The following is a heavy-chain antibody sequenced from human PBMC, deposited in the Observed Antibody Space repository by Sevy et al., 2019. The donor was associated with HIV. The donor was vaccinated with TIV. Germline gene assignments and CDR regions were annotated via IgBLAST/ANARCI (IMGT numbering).Heavy chain of an antibody. CDR3: ARDRAYIALDY. CDR2: INDDGSRL. CDR1: GFTFSGSW. V-gene: IGHV3-7*01. J-gene: IGHJ4*02. D-gene: IGHD5-18*01. Sequence: GGSLRLSCVASGFTFSGSWMTWVRQAPGKGLERIAFINDDGSRLGYVDSVRGRFTISRENTKNSLYLQMNSLRAEDTAVYCCARDRAYIALDYWGQGTLVTVSS.